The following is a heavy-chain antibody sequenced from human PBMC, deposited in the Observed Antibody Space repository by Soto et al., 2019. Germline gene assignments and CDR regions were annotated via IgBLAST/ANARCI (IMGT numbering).Heavy chain of an antibody. V-gene: IGHV3-30-3*01. Sequence: GGSLRLSFAASGFTFSSYAMHWVRQAPGKGLEWVAVISYDGSNKYYADSVKGRFTISRDNSKNTLYLQMNSLRAEDTAVYYCARDTGGGIVVGSAVIIAWGQGT. J-gene: IGHJ5*02. CDR3: ARDTGGGIVVGSAVIIA. CDR2: ISYDGSNK. D-gene: IGHD3-16*01. CDR1: GFTFSSYA.